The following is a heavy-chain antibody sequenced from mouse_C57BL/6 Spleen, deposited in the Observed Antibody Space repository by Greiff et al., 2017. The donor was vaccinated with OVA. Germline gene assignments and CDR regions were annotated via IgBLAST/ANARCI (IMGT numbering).Heavy chain of an antibody. Sequence: EVQLQQSGPVLVKPGASVKMSCKASGYTFTDYYMNWVKQSHGKSLEWIGVINPYNGGTSYNQKFKGQATLTVDQSSSTAYMELNSLTSEDSAVYYCARGGYYSNYFDYWGQGTTLTVSS. J-gene: IGHJ2*01. CDR2: INPYNGGT. V-gene: IGHV1-19*01. CDR3: ARGGYYSNYFDY. CDR1: GYTFTDYY. D-gene: IGHD2-5*01.